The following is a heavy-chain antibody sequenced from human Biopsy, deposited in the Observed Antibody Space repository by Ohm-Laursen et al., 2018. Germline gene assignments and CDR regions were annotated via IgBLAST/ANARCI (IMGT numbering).Heavy chain of an antibody. D-gene: IGHD5-12*01. Sequence: SDTLSLTCSVSGGSVGSGPFHWGWIRQPPGKGLEWIGHVYYTGNTNYNPSLKSRVTISMDMSKNQFSLRLSSVTAADTAVYYCVRQGGYFQNWGPGSQVAVSS. CDR1: GGSVGSGPFH. J-gene: IGHJ1*01. CDR2: VYYTGNT. V-gene: IGHV4-61*01. CDR3: VRQGGYFQN.